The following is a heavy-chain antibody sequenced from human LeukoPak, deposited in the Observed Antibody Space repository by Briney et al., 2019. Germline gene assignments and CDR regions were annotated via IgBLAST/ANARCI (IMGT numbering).Heavy chain of an antibody. CDR1: GGSISTYY. Sequence: SETLSLTCTVSGGSISTYYWSWIRQPAGKGLEWIGRMYTSGTTKYNPSLKSRVTISVDTSKNQLSLKLSSVTAADTAVYYCARRSSWTNYEYFQHWGQGTLVTVSS. CDR2: MYTSGTT. V-gene: IGHV4-4*07. J-gene: IGHJ1*01. CDR3: ARRSSWTNYEYFQH. D-gene: IGHD6-13*01.